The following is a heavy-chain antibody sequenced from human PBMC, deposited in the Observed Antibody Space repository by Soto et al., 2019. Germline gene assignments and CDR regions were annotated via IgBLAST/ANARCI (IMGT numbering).Heavy chain of an antibody. Sequence: ASVKVSCKASGYIFTGYAMHWVRQAPGQRLEWMGWINAGNGNTKYSQKFQGRVTITRDTSASTAYMELSSLRSEDTAVYYCARAVAVAADFDYWGQGTLVTV. CDR2: INAGNGNT. CDR3: ARAVAVAADFDY. J-gene: IGHJ4*02. V-gene: IGHV1-3*01. D-gene: IGHD6-19*01. CDR1: GYIFTGYA.